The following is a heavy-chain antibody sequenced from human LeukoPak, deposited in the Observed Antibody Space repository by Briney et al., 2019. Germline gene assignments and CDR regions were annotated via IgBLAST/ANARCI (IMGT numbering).Heavy chain of an antibody. CDR1: GFTFSNSA. CDR3: AKGSTMVRGYYFDY. D-gene: IGHD3-10*01. J-gene: IGHJ4*02. CDR2: ISSSGSDT. V-gene: IGHV3-23*01. Sequence: PGGSLRLSCAASGFTFSNSAMTWVRQAPGKGLEWVSAISSSGSDTIYTDSVKDRFTISRDNSKNTLYLQMNSLRAEDTAVYYCAKGSTMVRGYYFDYWGQGTLVTVSS.